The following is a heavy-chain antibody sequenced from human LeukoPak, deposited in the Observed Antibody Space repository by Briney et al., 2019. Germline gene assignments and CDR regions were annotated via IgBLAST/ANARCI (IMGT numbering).Heavy chain of an antibody. V-gene: IGHV1-24*01. CDR1: GYTLTQIS. Sequence: ASVKVSCKISGYTLTQISMHWVRQAPGKGLEWMGRFYPEDHEIIYARKFQGRVSMTEDTITDTAYMELSSLRSEDTATYYCATGTVSSSWLGILDYWGQGTLVTVSS. CDR2: FYPEDHEI. CDR3: ATGTVSSSWLGILDY. J-gene: IGHJ4*02. D-gene: IGHD6-13*01.